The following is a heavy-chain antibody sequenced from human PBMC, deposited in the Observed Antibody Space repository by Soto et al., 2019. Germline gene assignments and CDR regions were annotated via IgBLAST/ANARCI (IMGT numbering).Heavy chain of an antibody. Sequence: ASVKVSCKASGGTFSSYTISWVRQAPGQGLEWMGGFDPEDGETIYAQKFQGRVTMTEDTSTDTAYMELSSLRSEDTAVYYCARGNWNAPPLNYFDYWGQGTLVTVSS. CDR1: GGTFSSYT. D-gene: IGHD1-1*01. J-gene: IGHJ4*02. CDR3: ARGNWNAPPLNYFDY. CDR2: FDPEDGET. V-gene: IGHV1-24*01.